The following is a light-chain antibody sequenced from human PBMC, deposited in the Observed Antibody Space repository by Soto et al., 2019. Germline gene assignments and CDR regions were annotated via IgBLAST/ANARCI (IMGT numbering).Light chain of an antibody. CDR2: GAS. CDR1: QSVSSSY. V-gene: IGKV3-20*01. CDR3: QQYLQWPRT. J-gene: IGKJ1*01. Sequence: EIVLTQSTGTLSLSPGERATLSCRASQSVSSSYLAWYQQKPGQAPRLLIYGASNRATGIPARFSGSGSGTDFTLTISSLRSEDSAVYYCQQYLQWPRTFGQGTKVDIK.